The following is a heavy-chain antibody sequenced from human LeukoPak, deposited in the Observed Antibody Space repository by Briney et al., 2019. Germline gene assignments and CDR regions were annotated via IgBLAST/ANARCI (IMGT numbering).Heavy chain of an antibody. Sequence: GGSLRLSCAASGLNFNEHGMNWVRQVPGKGLEWVSGISWDGGSIAYADSVRGRFTISRDNAKNSLYLQMNSLRAEDTAVYYCARAGYRGIQLWFDFDYWGQGTLVTVSS. CDR1: GLNFNEHG. CDR3: ARAGYRGIQLWFDFDY. CDR2: ISWDGGSI. D-gene: IGHD5-18*01. V-gene: IGHV3-20*04. J-gene: IGHJ4*02.